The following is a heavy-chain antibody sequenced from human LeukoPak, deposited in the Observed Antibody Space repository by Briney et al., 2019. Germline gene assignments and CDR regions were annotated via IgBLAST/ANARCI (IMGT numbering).Heavy chain of an antibody. CDR3: AKGGRRHYGDYVAF. CDR1: GFTVNSYA. Sequence: GGSLRLSCDASGFTVNSYAMNWVRQAPGKGLEWVSVISASGDNTYYADSVKGRFTISRDDSKNTVYLQMNSLRADDTAVYHCAKGGRRHYGDYVAFWGQGTLVTVSS. CDR2: ISASGDNT. D-gene: IGHD4-17*01. V-gene: IGHV3-23*01. J-gene: IGHJ4*02.